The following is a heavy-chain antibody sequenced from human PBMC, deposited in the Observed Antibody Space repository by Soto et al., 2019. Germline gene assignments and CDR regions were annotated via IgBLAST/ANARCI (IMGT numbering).Heavy chain of an antibody. CDR1: GYTFNTHW. J-gene: IGHJ4*02. D-gene: IGHD2-21*02. V-gene: IGHV5-51*01. CDR3: VRNDYGGNSVAY. Sequence: GESLNISCKGVGYTFNTHWIGWVRQMPGKGLEWMGIIYPGDSDTRYSPSFQGQVTISADKSINTAYLQWSSLKASDTAMYYCVRNDYGGNSVAYWGPRTLVTVSS. CDR2: IYPGDSDT.